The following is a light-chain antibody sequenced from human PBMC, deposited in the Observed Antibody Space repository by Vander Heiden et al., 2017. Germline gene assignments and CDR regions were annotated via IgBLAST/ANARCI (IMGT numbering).Light chain of an antibody. CDR3: QQRDSAPKT. V-gene: IGKV1-39*01. Sequence: DIQMTQSPSSLSASVGDRVTITCRASQSISSYLNWYQQEPGKAPKFLIYAASSLQSGVPSRFSGSGSGTDFTLTISRLQPEDFATYYCQQRDSAPKTFGQGTKVEIK. J-gene: IGKJ1*01. CDR2: AAS. CDR1: QSISSY.